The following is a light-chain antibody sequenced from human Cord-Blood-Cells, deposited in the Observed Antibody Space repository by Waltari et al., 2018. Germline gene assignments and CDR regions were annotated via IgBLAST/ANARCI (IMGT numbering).Light chain of an antibody. CDR3: CSYAGSSTYV. J-gene: IGLJ1*01. CDR2: EVS. Sequence: QSALTPSASVSGSPGQSITTSCTGTSSDVCSYNLVTWYQQHPGKAPNLMIYEVSKRPSGVSNRFSGSKSGNTASLTISGLQSEDEADYYCCSYAGSSTYVFGTGTKVTVL. V-gene: IGLV2-23*02. CDR1: SSDVCSYNL.